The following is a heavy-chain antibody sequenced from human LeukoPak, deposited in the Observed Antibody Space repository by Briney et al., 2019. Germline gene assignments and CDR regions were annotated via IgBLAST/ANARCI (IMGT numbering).Heavy chain of an antibody. Sequence: SETLPLTCTVSGVSISSSSYYWGWIRRPPGKGLEWIGTIYYSGSTYYNPSLKSRVTISVDTSKNQFSLKLSSVTAADTAVYYCARGLDDYWGQGTLVTVSS. CDR2: IYYSGST. CDR3: ARGLDDY. CDR1: GVSISSSSYY. V-gene: IGHV4-39*07. J-gene: IGHJ4*02.